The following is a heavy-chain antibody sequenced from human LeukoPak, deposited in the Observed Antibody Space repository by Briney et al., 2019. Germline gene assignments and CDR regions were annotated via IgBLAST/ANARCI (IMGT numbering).Heavy chain of an antibody. Sequence: TSETLSLTCTVSGGSISNKYWSWIRQPPGKGLEWIGYIYYSGSTNYNPSLKSRVTILVDTSKNQFSLKLSSVTAADTAVYYCARVGDYGGQYFDYWGQGTLVTVSS. CDR3: ARVGDYGGQYFDY. CDR1: GGSISNKY. J-gene: IGHJ4*02. CDR2: IYYSGST. V-gene: IGHV4-59*01. D-gene: IGHD4-23*01.